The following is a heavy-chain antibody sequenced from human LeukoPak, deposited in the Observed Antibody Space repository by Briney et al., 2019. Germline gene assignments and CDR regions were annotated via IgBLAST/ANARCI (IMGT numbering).Heavy chain of an antibody. Sequence: HPETLSRTCAVYGGSFSGYYWSWIRQPPGKGLEWIGEINHSGGTNYNPSLKSRVTISVDTSKNQFSLKLSSVTAADTAVYYCAGRRSCTSCYVTFDYWGQGTLVPVSS. J-gene: IGHJ4*02. CDR2: INHSGGT. CDR3: AGRRSCTSCYVTFDY. CDR1: GGSFSGYY. D-gene: IGHD2-2*01. V-gene: IGHV4-34*01.